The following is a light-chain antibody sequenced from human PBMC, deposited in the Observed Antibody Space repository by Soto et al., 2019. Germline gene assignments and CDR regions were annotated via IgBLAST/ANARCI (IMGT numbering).Light chain of an antibody. V-gene: IGKV3-20*01. CDR3: QQYVTSPIT. Sequence: SPGERATLSCRASQSLSRSNLAWFQQRPGQTPRLLIYGASSRATGIPDRFSGSGSGTDFTLTISRLEPEDFAVYYCQQYVTSPITFGQGTRLEIK. J-gene: IGKJ5*01. CDR1: QSLSRSN. CDR2: GAS.